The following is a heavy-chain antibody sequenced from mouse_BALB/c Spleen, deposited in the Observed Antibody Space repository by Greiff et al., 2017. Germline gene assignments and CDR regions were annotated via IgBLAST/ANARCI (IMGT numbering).Heavy chain of an antibody. D-gene: IGHD2-2*01. Sequence: EVQGVESGGGLVQPGGSLKLSCAASGFTFSSYTMSWVRQTPEKRLEWVAYISNGGGSTYYPDTVKGRFTISRDNAKNTLYLQMSSLKSEDTAMYYSAYGYDGWFAYWGQGTLVTVSA. CDR2: ISNGGGST. V-gene: IGHV5-12-2*01. J-gene: IGHJ3*01. CDR3: AYGYDGWFAY. CDR1: GFTFSSYT.